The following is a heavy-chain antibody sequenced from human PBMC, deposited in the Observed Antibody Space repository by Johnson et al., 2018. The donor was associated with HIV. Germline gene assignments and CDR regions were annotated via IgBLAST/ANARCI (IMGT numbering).Heavy chain of an antibody. Sequence: VQLVESGGGLVQPGGSLRLSCAASGFTFSSYAMSWVRQAPGKGLEWVSAISGSGGSTYYADSVKGRFTISRDNSKNTLYLQMNSLRAEDTAVFYCAKDPPSYGSGSYFRAFEIWGQGTVVTVSS. D-gene: IGHD3-10*01. CDR3: AKDPPSYGSGSYFRAFEI. CDR2: ISGSGGST. J-gene: IGHJ3*02. CDR1: GFTFSSYA. V-gene: IGHV3-23*04.